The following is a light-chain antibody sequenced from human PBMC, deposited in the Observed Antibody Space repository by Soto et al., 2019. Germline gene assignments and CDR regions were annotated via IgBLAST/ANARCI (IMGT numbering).Light chain of an antibody. CDR1: QSVSSSY. CDR3: QQYGSSLWT. V-gene: IGKV3-20*01. J-gene: IGKJ1*01. CDR2: GAS. Sequence: IVLTQSPGTLSLSPGERATLSCRASQSVSSSYLAWYQHKPGQAPRLLISGASTRATGIPDRFSGSGSGTDFTLTISRLEPEDFAVYYCQQYGSSLWTFGQGTKVDIK.